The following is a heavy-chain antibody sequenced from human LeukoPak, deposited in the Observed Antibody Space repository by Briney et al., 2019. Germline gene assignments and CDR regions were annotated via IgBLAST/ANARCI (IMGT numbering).Heavy chain of an antibody. CDR2: ISNSGST. CDR1: GGSISSYY. CDR3: VRLQPNTGEWAFDI. J-gene: IGHJ3*02. V-gene: IGHV4-59*01. D-gene: IGHD1-1*01. Sequence: SETLSLTCTVSGGSISSYYWSWIRQPPGEGLEWIGYISNSGSTNYNPSLKSRVTISVDTSKNQLSLKLSSVTAADTTVYHCVRLQPNTGEWAFDIWGQGTMVSVSS.